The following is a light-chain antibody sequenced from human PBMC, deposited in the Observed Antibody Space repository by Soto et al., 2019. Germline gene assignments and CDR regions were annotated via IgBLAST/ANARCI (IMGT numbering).Light chain of an antibody. Sequence: QSALTQPASVSGSPGQSITISCTGTSSDVGGYNYVSWYQQHPGKAPKLMIYEVSNRPSGVSNRFSGSKSGNTASLTISGLQAEDEADYCCSSYTSSSTRLFGGGTQLTVL. CDR3: SSYTSSSTRL. CDR1: SSDVGGYNY. CDR2: EVS. V-gene: IGLV2-14*01. J-gene: IGLJ3*02.